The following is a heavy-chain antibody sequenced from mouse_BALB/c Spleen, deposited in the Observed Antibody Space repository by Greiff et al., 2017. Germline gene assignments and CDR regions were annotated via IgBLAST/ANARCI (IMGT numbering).Heavy chain of an antibody. D-gene: IGHD1-1*01. CDR1: GYAFTSYN. Sequence: SGPELVKPGASVKVSCKASGYAFTSYNMYWVKQSHGKSLEWIGYIDPYNGGTSYNQKFKGKATLTVDKSSSTAYMHLNSLTSEDSAVYYCARLRDYYGSSPFAYWGQGTLVTVSA. J-gene: IGHJ3*01. CDR3: ARLRDYYGSSPFAY. CDR2: IDPYNGGT. V-gene: IGHV1S135*01.